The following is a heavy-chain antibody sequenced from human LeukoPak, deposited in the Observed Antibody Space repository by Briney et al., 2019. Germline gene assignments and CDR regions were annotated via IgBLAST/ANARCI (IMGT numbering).Heavy chain of an antibody. CDR1: GFTFTGYA. CDR3: AKAPGYNYAPRGWVDP. D-gene: IGHD5-18*01. V-gene: IGHV3-23*01. J-gene: IGHJ5*02. Sequence: GGSLRLSCAASGFTFTGYAMIWVRQAPGKGLDWVSVISGSGGNTYYADSVKGRFTISRDNSKNTQYLQMSSLRAEDTAVYYCAKAPGYNYAPRGWVDPWGQGTLVTVSS. CDR2: ISGSGGNT.